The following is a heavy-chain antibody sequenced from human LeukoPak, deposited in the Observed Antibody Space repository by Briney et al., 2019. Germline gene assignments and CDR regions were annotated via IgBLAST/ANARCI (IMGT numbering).Heavy chain of an antibody. D-gene: IGHD1-26*01. J-gene: IGHJ3*02. Sequence: SETLSLTCTVSGGSISSYYWNWIRQPPGKGLEWIGYIYYSGSTSYNPSLKSRVTISLDTSKNQFSLELSSVTAADTAVYYCARFPSGSYWVDAFDIWGQGTMVTVSS. CDR2: IYYSGST. V-gene: IGHV4-59*01. CDR3: ARFPSGSYWVDAFDI. CDR1: GGSISSYY.